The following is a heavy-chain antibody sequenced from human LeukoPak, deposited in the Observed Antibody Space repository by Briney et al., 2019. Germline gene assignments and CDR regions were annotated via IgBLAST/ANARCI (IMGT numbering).Heavy chain of an antibody. CDR1: GGSISSSSYY. Sequence: PSETLSLTCTVSGGSISSSSYYWGWIRQPPGKGLEWIGEINHSGSTNYNPSLKSRVTISVDTSKNQFSLKLSSVTAADTAVYYCARWIQLWLRYFDYWGQGTLVTVSS. CDR2: INHSGST. V-gene: IGHV4-39*07. J-gene: IGHJ4*02. D-gene: IGHD5-18*01. CDR3: ARWIQLWLRYFDY.